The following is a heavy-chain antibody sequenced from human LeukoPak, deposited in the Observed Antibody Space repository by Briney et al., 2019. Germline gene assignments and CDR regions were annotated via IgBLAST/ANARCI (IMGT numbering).Heavy chain of an antibody. D-gene: IGHD6-19*01. CDR3: IVLAVTGTFGFDY. Sequence: GGSLRLSCAASGFTFSSYSLNWVRQAPGKGLEWVSYISSSSSTIYYADSVKGRFTISRDNAKNSLYLQMNSLRAEDTAVYYCIVLAVTGTFGFDYWGQGTLVTVSS. V-gene: IGHV3-48*01. J-gene: IGHJ4*02. CDR1: GFTFSSYS. CDR2: ISSSSSTI.